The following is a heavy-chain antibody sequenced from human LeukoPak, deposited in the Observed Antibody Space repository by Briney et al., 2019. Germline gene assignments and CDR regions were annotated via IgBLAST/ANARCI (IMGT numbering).Heavy chain of an antibody. CDR1: GGSFSGYY. V-gene: IGHV4-34*01. CDR2: INHSGST. J-gene: IGHJ4*02. D-gene: IGHD3-10*01. CDR3: ARDTYGSGSLFDY. Sequence: SETLSLTCAVYGGSFSGYYWSWIRQPPGKGLEWIGEINHSGSTNYNPSLKSRVTISVDTSKNQFSLKLSSVTAADTAVYYCARDTYGSGSLFDYWGQGTLVTVSS.